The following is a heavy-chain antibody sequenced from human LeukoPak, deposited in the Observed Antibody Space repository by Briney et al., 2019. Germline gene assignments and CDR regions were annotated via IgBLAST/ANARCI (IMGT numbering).Heavy chain of an antibody. V-gene: IGHV3-21*01. J-gene: IGHJ4*02. CDR1: GFTFSSYS. CDR3: ARAEGTLDY. Sequence: RSGGSLRLSCAASGFTFSSYSMNWVRQAPGKGLEWVSSISSSSSYIYYADLVKGRFTISGDNAKNSLYLQMNSLRAEDTAVYYCARAEGTLDYWGQGTLVTVSS. D-gene: IGHD3-10*01. CDR2: ISSSSSYI.